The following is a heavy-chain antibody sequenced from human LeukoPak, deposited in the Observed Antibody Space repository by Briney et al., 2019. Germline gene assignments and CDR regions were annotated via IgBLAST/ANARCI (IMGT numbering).Heavy chain of an antibody. CDR3: ARDGDYGDYFDY. V-gene: IGHV1-18*04. J-gene: IGHJ4*02. D-gene: IGHD4-17*01. CDR1: GYPFTSYG. CDR2: ISTYNDNT. Sequence: GASVKVSCKASGYPFTSYGFSWVRQAPGQGLEWMGRISTYNDNTHYAQKLQGRVTMTTDTSTSTAYMELRSLRSDDTAVYYCARDGDYGDYFDYCGQETLVTVSS.